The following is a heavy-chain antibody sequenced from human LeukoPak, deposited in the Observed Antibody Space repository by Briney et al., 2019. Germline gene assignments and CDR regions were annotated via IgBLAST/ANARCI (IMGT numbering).Heavy chain of an antibody. Sequence: SETLSLTCTVSGGYISSGSYYWSWIRQPAEKGLEWIGRIFASGITNYNPSLKSRVTISVDTPNNQFSLKLSSVTAADTAVYYCARGPGSYSKEAFDMWGQGTMVTVSS. J-gene: IGHJ3*02. CDR2: IFASGIT. D-gene: IGHD3-10*01. CDR1: GGYISSGSYY. CDR3: ARGPGSYSKEAFDM. V-gene: IGHV4-61*02.